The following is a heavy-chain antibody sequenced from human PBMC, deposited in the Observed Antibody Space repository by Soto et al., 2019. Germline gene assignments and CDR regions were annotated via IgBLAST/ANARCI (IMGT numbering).Heavy chain of an antibody. Sequence: SETLSLTCAVYGGSFSCYYWSWIRQPPGKGLGWIGEINHSGSTNYNPSLKSRVTISVDTSKNQFSLKLSSVTAADTAVYYCARGGSGYYYENYFDYWGQGTLVTVSS. J-gene: IGHJ4*02. CDR3: ARGGSGYYYENYFDY. CDR2: INHSGST. CDR1: GGSFSCYY. D-gene: IGHD3-22*01. V-gene: IGHV4-34*01.